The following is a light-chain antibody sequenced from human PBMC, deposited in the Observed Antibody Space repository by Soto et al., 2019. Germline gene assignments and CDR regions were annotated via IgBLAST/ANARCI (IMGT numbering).Light chain of an antibody. CDR1: QTISSW. V-gene: IGKV1-5*03. CDR2: KAS. Sequence: DSHMTKSPSTLSVSVGDRGTITCRASQTISSWLAWYQQKPGKAPKLLIYKASTLKSGVPSRFSGSGSGTEFTLTISSLQPDDFGTYYCQEYNSYTGTFGPGTKV. J-gene: IGKJ1*01. CDR3: QEYNSYTGT.